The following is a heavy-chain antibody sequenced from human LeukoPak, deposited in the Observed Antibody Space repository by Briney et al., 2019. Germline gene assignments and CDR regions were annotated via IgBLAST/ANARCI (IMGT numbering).Heavy chain of an antibody. Sequence: PGGSLRLSCAASAFTFSSYVMHWVRPAPGKGLEWVAIISYDGSNEYYADSVNGRFTISRDNSKNTLYLKMNSLRAEDTAVYYCARVHCSSTTCQINTTPIGYWGQGTLVTVSS. CDR2: ISYDGSNE. CDR3: ARVHCSSTTCQINTTPIGY. V-gene: IGHV3-30*04. J-gene: IGHJ4*02. D-gene: IGHD2-2*01. CDR1: AFTFSSYV.